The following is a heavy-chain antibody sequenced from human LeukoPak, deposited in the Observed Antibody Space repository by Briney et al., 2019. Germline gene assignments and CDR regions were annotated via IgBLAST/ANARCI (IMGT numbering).Heavy chain of an antibody. CDR2: IFSSGST. CDR3: ARVMPVVVVAATTTNWFDP. V-gene: IGHV4-59*01. CDR1: GGSISGYY. J-gene: IGHJ5*02. Sequence: SETLSLTCTVSGGSISGYYWSWIRQPPGKGLEWIGYIFSSGSTNYNSSLKSRVTISVDASKNQFSLKLDSVTAADTAVYYCARVMPVVVVAATTTNWFDPWGQGTLVTVSS. D-gene: IGHD2-15*01.